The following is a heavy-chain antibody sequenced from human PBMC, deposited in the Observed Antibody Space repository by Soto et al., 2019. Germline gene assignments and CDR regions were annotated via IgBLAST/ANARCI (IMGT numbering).Heavy chain of an antibody. Sequence: QVQLQESGPGLVKPSETLSLTCTVSGGSISSYYWSWIRQPPGKGLEWIGYIYYSGSTNYNPSLKSRVTISVDTSKNQFSLKLSSVTAADTAVYYCARRGLYYYDSSGAHAFDIWGQGTMVTVSS. V-gene: IGHV4-59*01. CDR3: ARRGLYYYDSSGAHAFDI. CDR2: IYYSGST. CDR1: GGSISSYY. J-gene: IGHJ3*02. D-gene: IGHD3-22*01.